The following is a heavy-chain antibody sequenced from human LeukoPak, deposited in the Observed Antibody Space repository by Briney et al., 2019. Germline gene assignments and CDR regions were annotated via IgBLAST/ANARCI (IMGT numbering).Heavy chain of an antibody. CDR3: ASRYYDSSRYYQYYFDY. CDR1: GGTFSSYA. CDR2: IIPILDLT. V-gene: IGHV1-69*04. D-gene: IGHD3-22*01. Sequence: GASVKVSCKASGGTFSSYAISWVRRAPGQGLELMGRIIPILDLTNYAQRFQGRVTITADTSTSTVYMELNSLRSEDTAVYYCASRYYDSSRYYQYYFDYWGQGTLVTVSS. J-gene: IGHJ4*02.